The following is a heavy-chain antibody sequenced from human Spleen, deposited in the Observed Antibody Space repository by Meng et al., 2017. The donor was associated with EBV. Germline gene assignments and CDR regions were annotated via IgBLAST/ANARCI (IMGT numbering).Heavy chain of an antibody. V-gene: IGHV4-34*01. D-gene: IGHD6-19*01. CDR1: GGSSHCFG. J-gene: IGHJ4*01. CDR2: INLGGNT. CDR3: ATWNNNGWYYGY. Sequence: LGPGPVQPSETLVPACPVFGGSSHCFGWRWIRQPPGKGLEWIGEINLGGNTNYNPSLKSRVSISVDTSKNHFSLKVDSVTAADTAVYYCATWNNNGWYYGYWGQGTLVTVSS.